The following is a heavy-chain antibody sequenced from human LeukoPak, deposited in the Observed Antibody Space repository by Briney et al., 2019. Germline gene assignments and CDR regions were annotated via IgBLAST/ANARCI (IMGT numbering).Heavy chain of an antibody. V-gene: IGHV4-61*02. J-gene: IGHJ3*02. CDR2: IYTSGST. CDR1: GGSINSGSYY. CDR3: GSYYYDSSGAFDI. Sequence: SETLSLTCTVSGGSINSGSYYWHWIRQPAGTGLEWIGRIYTSGSTNYNPSLKSRVTISIDTSKNQFSLKLSSVTAADTAVYYCGSYYYDSSGAFDIWGQGTMVTVSS. D-gene: IGHD3-22*01.